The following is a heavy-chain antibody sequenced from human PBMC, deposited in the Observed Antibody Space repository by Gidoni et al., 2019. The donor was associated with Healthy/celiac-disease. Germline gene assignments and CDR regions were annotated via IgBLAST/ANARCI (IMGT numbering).Heavy chain of an antibody. D-gene: IGHD3-22*01. V-gene: IGHV4-39*01. CDR3: AKYYYDSSDAFDI. Sequence: GLEWIGSIYYSGSTYYNPSLKSRVTISVDTSKNQFSLKLSSVTAADTAVYYCAKYYYDSSDAFDIWGQGTMVTVSS. J-gene: IGHJ3*02. CDR2: IYYSGST.